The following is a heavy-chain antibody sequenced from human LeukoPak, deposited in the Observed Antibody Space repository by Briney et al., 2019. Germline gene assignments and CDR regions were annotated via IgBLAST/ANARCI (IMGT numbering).Heavy chain of an antibody. CDR1: GFTFSSYA. CDR3: ARARVALGWFDP. J-gene: IGHJ5*02. Sequence: PGGSLRLSCAASGFTFSSYAMSWVRQAPGKGLEWVSVIYSGGSTYYADSVKGRFTISRDNSKNTLYLQMNSLRAEDTAVYYCARARVALGWFDPWGQGTLVTVSS. D-gene: IGHD2-15*01. CDR2: IYSGGST. V-gene: IGHV3-53*01.